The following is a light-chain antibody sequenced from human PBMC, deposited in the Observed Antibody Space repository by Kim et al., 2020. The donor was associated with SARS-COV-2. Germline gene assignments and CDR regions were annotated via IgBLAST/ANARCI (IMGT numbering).Light chain of an antibody. J-gene: IGLJ3*02. CDR1: NIGSKS. CDR2: YDS. CDR3: QVWDSSSDHWV. V-gene: IGLV3-21*04. Sequence: APGKTARSTCGGNNIGSKSVHWYQQKPAQAPVLVIYYDSDRPSGIPERFSGSNSGNTATLTISRVEAGDEADYYCQVWDSSSDHWVFGGGTQLTVL.